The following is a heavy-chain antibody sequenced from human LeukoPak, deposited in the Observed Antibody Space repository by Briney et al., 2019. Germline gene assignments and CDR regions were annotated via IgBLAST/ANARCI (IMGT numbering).Heavy chain of an antibody. Sequence: SVKVSCKASGGTFSSYAISWVRQAPGQGLEWMGGIIPIFGTANYAQKFQGRVTITTDESTSTAYMELSSLRSEDTAVYYCASWKSPQPGGYYYYYMDVWGKGTTVTVSS. V-gene: IGHV1-69*05. CDR2: IIPIFGTA. CDR3: ASWKSPQPGGYYYYYMDV. J-gene: IGHJ6*03. D-gene: IGHD1-1*01. CDR1: GGTFSSYA.